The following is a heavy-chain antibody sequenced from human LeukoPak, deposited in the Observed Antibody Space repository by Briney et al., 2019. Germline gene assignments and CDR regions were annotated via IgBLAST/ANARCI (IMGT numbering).Heavy chain of an antibody. CDR2: ISAYNGNT. D-gene: IGHD5-18*01. Sequence: GASVKVSCKASGGTFSSYAISWVRQAPGQGLEWMGWISAYNGNTNYAQKLQGRVTMTTDTSTSTAYMELRSLRSDDTAVYYCARSGYSYGHDYFDYWGQGTLVTVSS. CDR1: GGTFSSYA. CDR3: ARSGYSYGHDYFDY. J-gene: IGHJ4*02. V-gene: IGHV1-18*01.